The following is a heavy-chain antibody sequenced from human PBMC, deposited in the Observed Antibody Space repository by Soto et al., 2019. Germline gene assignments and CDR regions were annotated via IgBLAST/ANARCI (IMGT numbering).Heavy chain of an antibody. CDR1: GGSISSYY. CDR2: IYYSGST. D-gene: IGHD3-10*01. CDR3: ARDLGSDNSDY. J-gene: IGHJ4*02. V-gene: IGHV4-59*01. Sequence: SETLSLTCTVSGGSISSYYWSWIRQPPGKGLEWIGYIYYSGSTNYNPSLKSRVTISVDTSKNQFSLKLSSVTAADTAVYYCARDLGSDNSDYWGQGTLVTVSS.